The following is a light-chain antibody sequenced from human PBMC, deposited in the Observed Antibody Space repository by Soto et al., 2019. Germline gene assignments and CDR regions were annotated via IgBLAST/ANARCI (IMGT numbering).Light chain of an antibody. CDR2: KAS. J-gene: IGKJ1*01. CDR3: QQYNSYSQT. CDR1: QTISNW. V-gene: IGKV1-5*03. Sequence: DSQMTQSLSTLSASVGFRFTITCQASQTISNWLAWYQQKKGKAPKILIYKASTLESGVPSRFSGSSYGTEFNLTISSLQTEDFATYYCQQYNSYSQTFGQGTKVDI.